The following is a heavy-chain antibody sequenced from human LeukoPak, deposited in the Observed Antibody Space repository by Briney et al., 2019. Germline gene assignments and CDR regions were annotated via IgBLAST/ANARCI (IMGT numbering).Heavy chain of an antibody. J-gene: IGHJ4*02. CDR1: GGSISSSSYH. CDR3: ARRRAAAGTSDFDY. D-gene: IGHD6-13*01. CDR2: IYYSGST. V-gene: IGHV4-39*01. Sequence: SETLSLTCTVSGGSISSSSYHWGWIRQPPGKGLEWIGSIYYSGSTYYNPSLKSRATISVDTSKNQFSLKLSSVTAADTAVYYCARRRAAAGTSDFDYWGQGTLVTVSS.